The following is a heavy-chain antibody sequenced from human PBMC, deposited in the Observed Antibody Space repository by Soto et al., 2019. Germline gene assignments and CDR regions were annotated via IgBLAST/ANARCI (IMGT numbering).Heavy chain of an antibody. D-gene: IGHD3-22*01. J-gene: IGHJ3*02. CDR3: ARETTMGYYDSSGYVGGAFDI. CDR1: CYTFTSYG. V-gene: IGHV1-18*01. CDR2: ISAYNGNT. Sequence: EASVKVSCKASCYTFTSYGISWVRQAPGQGLEWMGWISAYNGNTNYAQKLQGRVTMTTDTSTSTAYMELRSLRSDDTAVYYCARETTMGYYDSSGYVGGAFDIWGQGTMVTVSS.